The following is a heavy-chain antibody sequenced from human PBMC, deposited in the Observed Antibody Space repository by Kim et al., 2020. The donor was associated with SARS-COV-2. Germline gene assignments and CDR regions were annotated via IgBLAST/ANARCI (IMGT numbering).Heavy chain of an antibody. Sequence: SETLSLTCTVSGGSISSGGYYWSWIRQHPGKGLEWIGYIYYSGSTYYNPSLKSRVTISVDTSKNQFSLKLSSVTAADTAVYYCARGEKYSSSWYGVGYYGMDVWGQGTTVTVSS. CDR1: GGSISSGGYY. D-gene: IGHD6-13*01. CDR3: ARGEKYSSSWYGVGYYGMDV. V-gene: IGHV4-31*03. CDR2: IYYSGST. J-gene: IGHJ6*02.